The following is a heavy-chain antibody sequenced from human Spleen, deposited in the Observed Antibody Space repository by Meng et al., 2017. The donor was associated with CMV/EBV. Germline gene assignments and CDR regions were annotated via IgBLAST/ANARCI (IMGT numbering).Heavy chain of an antibody. J-gene: IGHJ3*02. V-gene: IGHV5-51*01. CDR3: ARRTYCDYVSCWHDTFDI. D-gene: IGHD2-21*01. CDR1: GYTFIDYW. Sequence: GGSLRLSCKGSGYTFIDYWIGWVRQMPGKGLEWMGIIYPGDSDIKYSPSFEGQVTISVDKSIDTAYLQWSSLKASDTAMYYCARRTYCDYVSCWHDTFDIWGQGTMVTVSS. CDR2: IYPGDSDI.